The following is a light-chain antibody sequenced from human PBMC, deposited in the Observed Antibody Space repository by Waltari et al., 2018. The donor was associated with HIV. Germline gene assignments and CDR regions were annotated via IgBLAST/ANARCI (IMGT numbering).Light chain of an antibody. CDR3: CSYAGTYTYV. CDR2: EVS. CDR1: SSDIGYFDY. V-gene: IGLV2-11*01. Sequence: QSALTQPRSVSGSPGQSVTISCPGTSSDIGYFDYVSWYQQYPGKAPKVIIYEVSQRPSGVPDRFTASKSGITASLTISGLQDEDEADYYCCSYAGTYTYVFGTGTTVTVL. J-gene: IGLJ1*01.